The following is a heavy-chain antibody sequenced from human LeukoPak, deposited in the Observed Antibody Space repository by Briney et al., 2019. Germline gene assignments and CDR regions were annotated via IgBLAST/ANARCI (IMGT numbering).Heavy chain of an antibody. Sequence: PGGSLRLSCAASGFTFSSYEMNWVRQAPGKGLEWVSYIGTSVTNTYYADSVKGRFTISRDNSKNTVDLQMNSLRAEDTAVYYCAKGMGGGSWTSFAYWGQGTLVTVSS. D-gene: IGHD2-15*01. CDR1: GFTFSSYE. CDR2: IGTSVTNT. J-gene: IGHJ4*02. V-gene: IGHV3-48*03. CDR3: AKGMGGGSWTSFAY.